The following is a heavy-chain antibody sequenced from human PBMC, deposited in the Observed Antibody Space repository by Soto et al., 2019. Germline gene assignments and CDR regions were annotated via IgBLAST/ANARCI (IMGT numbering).Heavy chain of an antibody. D-gene: IGHD6-19*01. CDR2: ISSSSSYI. J-gene: IGHJ5*02. V-gene: IGHV3-21*01. CDR1: GFTFSSYS. Sequence: GGSLRLSCAASGFTFSSYSMNWVRQAPGKGLEWVSSISSSSSYIYYADTVKGRFTISRDNAKNSLYLQMNSLRAEDTVVYYCARGEYSSGWYVPLDPWGQGTLVTVSS. CDR3: ARGEYSSGWYVPLDP.